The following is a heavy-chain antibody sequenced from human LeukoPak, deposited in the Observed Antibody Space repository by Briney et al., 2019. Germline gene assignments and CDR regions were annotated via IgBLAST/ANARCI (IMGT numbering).Heavy chain of an antibody. V-gene: IGHV3-7*01. CDR1: GFTFSNFW. CDR2: IKEDGSEK. J-gene: IGHJ4*02. Sequence: GGSLRLSCAASGFTFSNFWMTWVRQAPGKGLEWVGYIKEDGSEKYYADSVKGRFTISRDNSKNTLYLQMNSLRAEDTAVYYCAQDPWGTVLRYFDWLPQRLGYWGQGTLVTVSS. D-gene: IGHD3-9*01. CDR3: AQDPWGTVLRYFDWLPQRLGY.